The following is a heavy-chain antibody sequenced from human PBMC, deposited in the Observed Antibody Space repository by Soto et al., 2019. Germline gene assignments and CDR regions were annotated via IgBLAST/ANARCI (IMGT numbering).Heavy chain of an antibody. D-gene: IGHD2-15*01. CDR3: ARLPDCSGGSCYYYYYGMDV. Sequence: PSETLSLTCTVSGGSISSYYWSWIRQPPGKGLEWIGYIYYSGSTNYNPSLKSRVTISVDTSKNQFSLKLSSVTAADTAVYYCARLPDCSGGSCYYYYYGMDVWGQGTTVTVSS. J-gene: IGHJ6*02. V-gene: IGHV4-59*01. CDR1: GGSISSYY. CDR2: IYYSGST.